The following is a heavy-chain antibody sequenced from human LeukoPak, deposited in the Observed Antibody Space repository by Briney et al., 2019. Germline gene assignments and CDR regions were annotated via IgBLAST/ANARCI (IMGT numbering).Heavy chain of an antibody. CDR3: ARGALWVLDY. Sequence: GGSLRLSYAASGFIFSNYEINWVRQAPGEGLEWVSYISTSGNDKYYADSVKGRFTISRDNAKSSLYLQLNSLRADDTAVYYCARGALWVLDYWGQGTLVTVSS. CDR1: GFIFSNYE. D-gene: IGHD1-26*01. J-gene: IGHJ4*02. CDR2: ISTSGNDK. V-gene: IGHV3-48*03.